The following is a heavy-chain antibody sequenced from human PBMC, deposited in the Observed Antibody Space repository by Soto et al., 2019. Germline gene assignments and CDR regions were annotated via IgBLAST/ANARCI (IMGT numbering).Heavy chain of an antibody. V-gene: IGHV3-66*01. Sequence: EVQLVESGGDLAPPGGSLRLSCAASGFAVNSIYVSWVRQGPGKGLELVATLYTNDVTYYADSVKGRFTISRDNHKNTLYIQMDSLRVEDTAVYYCARGKGDPAGSSGGSSDYWGQGTLVTVSS. D-gene: IGHD2-15*01. CDR1: GFAVNSIY. CDR3: ARGKGDPAGSSGGSSDY. CDR2: LYTNDVT. J-gene: IGHJ4*02.